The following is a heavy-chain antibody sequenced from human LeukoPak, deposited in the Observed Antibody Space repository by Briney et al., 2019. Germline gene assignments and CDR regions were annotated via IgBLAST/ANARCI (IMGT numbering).Heavy chain of an antibody. V-gene: IGHV4-34*01. CDR3: ASGPYCSSTSCYGFDY. J-gene: IGHJ4*02. CDR1: GFTFTSHS. D-gene: IGHD2-2*01. CDR2: INHSGST. Sequence: GSLRLSCAASGFTFTSHSMNWVRQPPGKGLEWIGEINHSGSTNYNPSLKSRVTISVDTSKNQFSLKLSSVTAADTAVYYCASGPYCSSTSCYGFDYWGQGTLVTVSS.